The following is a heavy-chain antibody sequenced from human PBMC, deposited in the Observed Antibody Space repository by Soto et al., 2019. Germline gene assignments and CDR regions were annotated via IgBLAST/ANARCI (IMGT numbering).Heavy chain of an antibody. CDR3: AKSRYYDSSGYYLASAPVDY. J-gene: IGHJ4*02. D-gene: IGHD3-22*01. V-gene: IGHV3-23*01. CDR2: ISGSGGST. Sequence: GSLRLSCAASGFTFSSYAMSWVRQAPGKGLEWVSAISGSGGSTYYADSVKGRFTISRDNSKNTLYLQMNSLRAEDTAVYYCAKSRYYDSSGYYLASAPVDYWGQGTLVTVSS. CDR1: GFTFSSYA.